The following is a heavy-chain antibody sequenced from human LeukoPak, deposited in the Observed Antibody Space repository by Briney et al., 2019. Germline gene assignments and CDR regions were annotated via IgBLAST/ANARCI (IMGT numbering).Heavy chain of an antibody. J-gene: IGHJ3*02. CDR2: ISSSGSTI. CDR1: GFTFSDYY. CDR3: ASSTTMIVVVMGAFDI. D-gene: IGHD3-22*01. V-gene: IGHV3-11*01. Sequence: PGGSLRLSCAASGFTFSDYYMSWIRQAPGKGLEWVSYISSSGSTIYYADSVKGRFTISRDNAKNSLYLQMNSLRAEDTAVYYCASSTTMIVVVMGAFDIWGQGTMVTVSS.